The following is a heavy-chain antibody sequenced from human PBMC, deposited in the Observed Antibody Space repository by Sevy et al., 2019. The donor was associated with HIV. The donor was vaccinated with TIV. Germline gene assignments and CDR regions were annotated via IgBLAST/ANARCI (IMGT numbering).Heavy chain of an antibody. V-gene: IGHV3-11*01. D-gene: IGHD4-17*01. Sequence: GGSLRLSRAASGFTFSDYYMSWIRQAPGKGLEWLSYISGSDNIIYYADSAMGRFTISRDNAKNSLYLQMNSLRAEDTAVYYCARDHVKDGDLGDYYYYAMDVWGQGTSVTVSS. CDR1: GFTFSDYY. CDR3: ARDHVKDGDLGDYYYYAMDV. J-gene: IGHJ6*02. CDR2: ISGSDNII.